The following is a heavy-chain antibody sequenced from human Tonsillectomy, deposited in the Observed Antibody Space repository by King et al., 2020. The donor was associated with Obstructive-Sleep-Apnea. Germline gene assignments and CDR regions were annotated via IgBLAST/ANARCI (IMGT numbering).Heavy chain of an antibody. CDR2: ISYDGSNK. V-gene: IGHV3-30*18. Sequence: VQLVESGGGVVQPGRSLRLSCAASGFPFSSYGIHWVRQAPGKGLEWVAVISYDGSNKYYADSVKGRFTISRDNSKNTLYLQMNSLRAEDTAVYYCAKERVEYGDYGSYNYYGMDVWGQGTTVTVSS. D-gene: IGHD4-17*01. CDR3: AKERVEYGDYGSYNYYGMDV. CDR1: GFPFSSYG. J-gene: IGHJ6*02.